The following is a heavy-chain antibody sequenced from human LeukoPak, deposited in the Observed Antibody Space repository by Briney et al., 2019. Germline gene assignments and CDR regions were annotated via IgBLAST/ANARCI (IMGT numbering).Heavy chain of an antibody. CDR3: ARPLSDYYDSSGYYQPPYFDY. J-gene: IGHJ4*02. CDR2: IYYSGST. D-gene: IGHD3-22*01. V-gene: IGHV4-39*01. Sequence: SQTLSLTCTVSGGSISSSSYYWGWIRQPPGKGLEWIGSIYYSGSTYYNPSLKSRVTISVDTSTNQFSLKLSSVTAADTAVYYCARPLSDYYDSSGYYQPPYFDYWGQGTLVTVSS. CDR1: GGSISSSSYY.